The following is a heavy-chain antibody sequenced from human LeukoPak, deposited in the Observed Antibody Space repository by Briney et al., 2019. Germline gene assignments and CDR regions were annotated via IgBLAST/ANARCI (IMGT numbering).Heavy chain of an antibody. CDR2: IYAYGST. CDR1: GFTVSGNY. D-gene: IGHD6-19*01. V-gene: IGHV3-66*01. J-gene: IGHJ4*02. Sequence: GGSLRLSCAASGFTVSGNYMSWVRQAPGKGLEWVSVIYAYGSTYYADSVKGRFTISRDNSNNMPYLQMNSLRAEDTAVYFCARVIAVSGEYFDYWGQGTLVTVSS. CDR3: ARVIAVSGEYFDY.